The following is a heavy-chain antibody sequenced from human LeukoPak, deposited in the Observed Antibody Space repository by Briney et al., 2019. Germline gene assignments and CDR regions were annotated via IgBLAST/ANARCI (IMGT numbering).Heavy chain of an antibody. J-gene: IGHJ4*02. CDR2: FYAGGST. V-gene: IGHV3-53*01. Sequence: GGSLRLSCAASGFTVSSNYMSWVRQAPGKGLEWVSVFYAGGSTFYADSVKGRFTISRDNSKNTLYLQVNSLRAADTAIYYCAKVQEMDTILPPFHYWGQGTLVTVSS. D-gene: IGHD5-24*01. CDR3: AKVQEMDTILPPFHY. CDR1: GFTVSSNY.